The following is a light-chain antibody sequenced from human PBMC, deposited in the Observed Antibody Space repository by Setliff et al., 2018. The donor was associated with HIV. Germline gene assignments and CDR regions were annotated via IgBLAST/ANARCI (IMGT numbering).Light chain of an antibody. CDR2: DIV. V-gene: IGLV2-14*03. CDR1: SSDIGTYNY. Sequence: QSALTQPASVSGSPGQSIAIACTGASSDIGTYNYVSWYQQHPGKAPKHILYDIVNRPSGVSDRFSGSKSGNTASLTISGLQTEDEADYYCSTFTTTNTPSVFGTGTKVTVL. J-gene: IGLJ1*01. CDR3: STFTTTNTPSV.